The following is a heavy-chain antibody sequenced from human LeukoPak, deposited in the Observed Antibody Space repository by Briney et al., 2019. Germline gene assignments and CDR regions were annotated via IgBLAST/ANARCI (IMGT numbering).Heavy chain of an antibody. D-gene: IGHD3-16*02. V-gene: IGHV3-30*18. CDR2: ISYDGSNK. CDR1: GFTFSSYG. J-gene: IGHJ4*02. CDR3: AKENTYYVWGSYRYPYYFDY. Sequence: QPGRSLRLSCAASGFTFSSYGMHWVRRAPGKGLEWVAVISYDGSNKYYADSVKGRFTISRDNSKNTLYLQMNSLRAEDTAVYYCAKENTYYVWGSYRYPYYFDYWGQGTLVTVSS.